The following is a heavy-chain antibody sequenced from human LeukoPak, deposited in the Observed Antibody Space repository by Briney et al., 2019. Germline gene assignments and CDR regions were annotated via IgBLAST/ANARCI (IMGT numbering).Heavy chain of an antibody. D-gene: IGHD2-2*01. CDR3: ARGYCGMTSCYEPAGSFAP. CDR1: GYSFTSYW. CDR2: VYPGDSDT. Sequence: GESLKISCKASGYSFTSYWIGWVRQMPGKGLEWMAIVYPGDSDTRYSPSFRGQVTISADKSINTAYLQWSSLKASDTAMYYCARGYCGMTSCYEPAGSFAPRGQRTLVTVSS. V-gene: IGHV5-51*01. J-gene: IGHJ5*02.